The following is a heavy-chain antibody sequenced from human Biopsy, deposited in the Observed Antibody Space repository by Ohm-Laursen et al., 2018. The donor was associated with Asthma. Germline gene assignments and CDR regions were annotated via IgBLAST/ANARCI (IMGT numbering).Heavy chain of an antibody. CDR1: GFDFSDYT. CDR2: ISSLSRYK. CDR3: ASQSSGPDFWSGYYCFDY. V-gene: IGHV3-21*01. J-gene: IGHJ4*02. Sequence: SLRLSCAASGFDFSDYTMNWVRQAPGKGLEWVSSISSLSRYKYYSDSLRGRVTISRDNAKSSLHLQMNSLRAEDTAVYYCASQSSGPDFWSGYYCFDYWGQGTLVTVSS. D-gene: IGHD3-3*01.